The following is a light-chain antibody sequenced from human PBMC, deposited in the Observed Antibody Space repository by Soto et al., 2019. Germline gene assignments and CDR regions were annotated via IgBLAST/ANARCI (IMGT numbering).Light chain of an antibody. CDR1: SSDIGDHYY. V-gene: IGLV2-14*01. CDR3: SSYTSSDTLYV. Sequence: QSALTQPPSASGSPGQSVTISCTGSSSDIGDHYYVSWYQRHPGKGPKLLIYDVNSRPSGVSPRFSGSKFGNTASLTISGLQAEDEADYFCSSYTSSDTLYVFGSGTKLTVL. J-gene: IGLJ1*01. CDR2: DVN.